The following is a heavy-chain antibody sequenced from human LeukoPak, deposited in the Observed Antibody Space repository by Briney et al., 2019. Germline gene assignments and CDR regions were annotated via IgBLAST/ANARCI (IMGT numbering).Heavy chain of an antibody. J-gene: IGHJ4*02. CDR2: IYSSGIT. Sequence: SSETLSLTCTVSGGSISGYYWSWVRQPPLKGLEWIGYIYSSGITRYSPSLKSRLTISVDTSKNQFSLRLSSVTAADTALYYCARLATDSDILTGSDYWGRGTLVTVSS. V-gene: IGHV4-59*08. D-gene: IGHD3-9*01. CDR3: ARLATDSDILTGSDY. CDR1: GGSISGYY.